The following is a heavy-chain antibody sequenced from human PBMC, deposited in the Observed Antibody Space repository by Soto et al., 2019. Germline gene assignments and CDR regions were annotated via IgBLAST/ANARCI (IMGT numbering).Heavy chain of an antibody. J-gene: IGHJ6*02. D-gene: IGHD3-10*01. V-gene: IGHV5-10-1*01. CDR1: GYSFTSYW. Sequence: PGESLKISCKGSGYSFTSYWISWVRQMPGKGLEWMGRIDSSDSYTNYSPSSQGHVTISADKSISTAYLQCSSLKASDTAMYYCGRHGGGGGYYYYGMDVWGQGTTVTVSS. CDR2: IDSSDSYT. CDR3: GRHGGGGGYYYYGMDV.